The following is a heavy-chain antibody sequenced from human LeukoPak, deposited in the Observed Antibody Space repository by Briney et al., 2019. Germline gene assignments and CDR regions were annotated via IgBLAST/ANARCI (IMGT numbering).Heavy chain of an antibody. V-gene: IGHV1-69*01. D-gene: IGHD2-15*01. CDR2: IIPIFGTA. CDR3: ARDHELGYCSGGSCYSGSFDY. J-gene: IGHJ4*02. CDR1: GGTFSSYA. Sequence: SSVKVSCKASGGTFSSYAISWVRQAPGQGLEWMGGIIPIFGTANYAPKFQGRVTITADESTSTAYMELSSLRSEDTAVYYCARDHELGYCSGGSCYSGSFDYWGQGPLVTVSS.